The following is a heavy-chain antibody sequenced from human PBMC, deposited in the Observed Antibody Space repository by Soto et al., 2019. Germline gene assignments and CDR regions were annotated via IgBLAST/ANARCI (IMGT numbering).Heavy chain of an antibody. Sequence: QVQLVQSGAEVKKPGSSVKVSCKASGGTFSSYAISWVRQAPGQGLEWMGGIIPIFGTANYAQKFQGRVTIAADKSTSTAYMELSSLRSEDTAVYYCARSGQLVRPEPYYHYGMDVWGQGTTVTVSS. CDR1: GGTFSSYA. CDR2: IIPIFGTA. CDR3: ARSGQLVRPEPYYHYGMDV. D-gene: IGHD6-13*01. J-gene: IGHJ6*02. V-gene: IGHV1-69*06.